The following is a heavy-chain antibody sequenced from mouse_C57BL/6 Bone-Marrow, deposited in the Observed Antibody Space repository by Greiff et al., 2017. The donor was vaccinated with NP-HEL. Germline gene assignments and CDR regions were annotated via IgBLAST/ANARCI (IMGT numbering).Heavy chain of an antibody. CDR3: ARNGWLLRRYAMDY. CDR2: IWWDDDK. CDR1: GFSLSTFGMG. D-gene: IGHD2-3*01. Sequence: QVTLKECGPGILQPSQTLSLTCSFSGFSLSTFGMGVGWIRPPSGKGLEWLAHIWWDDDKYYNPALKSRLTISKDTSKNQVFLKIANVDTADTATYYCARNGWLLRRYAMDYWGQGTSVTVSS. V-gene: IGHV8-8*01. J-gene: IGHJ4*01.